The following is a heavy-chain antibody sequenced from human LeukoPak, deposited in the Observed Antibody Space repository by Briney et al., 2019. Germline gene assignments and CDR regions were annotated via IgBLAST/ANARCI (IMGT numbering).Heavy chain of an antibody. V-gene: IGHV3-30*04. J-gene: IGHJ1*01. D-gene: IGHD4-17*01. CDR3: ARAADYGDPPLSVQH. Sequence: GGSLRLSCAASGFTFSNYAMHWVRQAPGKGLEWVAVISYDGSNKYYADSVKGRFTISRDNSKNTLYLQMNSLRAEDTAVYYCARAADYGDPPLSVQHWGQGTLVTVSS. CDR2: ISYDGSNK. CDR1: GFTFSNYA.